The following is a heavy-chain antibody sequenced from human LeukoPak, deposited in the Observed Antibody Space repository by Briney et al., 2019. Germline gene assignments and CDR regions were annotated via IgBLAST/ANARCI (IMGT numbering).Heavy chain of an antibody. Sequence: SETLSLTCSVSGGSISSSSYYWGWIRQPPGKGLEWIGSIYYSRSTYYNPSLESRVTISVDTSKNQFSLKVSSVTAADTAVYYCAREKYSPGAVDYWGQGSLVTVSS. D-gene: IGHD6-6*01. CDR2: IYYSRST. J-gene: IGHJ4*02. V-gene: IGHV4-39*01. CDR3: AREKYSPGAVDY. CDR1: GGSISSSSYY.